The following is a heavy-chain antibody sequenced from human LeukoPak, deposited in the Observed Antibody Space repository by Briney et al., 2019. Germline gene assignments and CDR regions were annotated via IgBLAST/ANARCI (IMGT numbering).Heavy chain of an antibody. CDR2: ISPSSGAT. J-gene: IGHJ4*02. D-gene: IGHD3-9*01. CDR3: ASPGSNYDVLTGPGYCDY. CDR1: RYTLTDYD. V-gene: IGHV1-2*06. Sequence: ASVTVSCKGSRYTLTDYDINWVRQAPGEGLEWMGRISPSSGATNYAQKFQGRVTMTRDTSISTAYMELSSLSSDDTAVYYCASPGSNYDVLTGPGYCDYWGQGTLVTVSS.